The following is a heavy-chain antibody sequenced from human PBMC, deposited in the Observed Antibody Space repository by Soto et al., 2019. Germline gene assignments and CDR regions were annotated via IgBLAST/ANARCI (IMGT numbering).Heavy chain of an antibody. Sequence: ASVKVSCKASGYTFTGYYMHWVRQAPGQGLEWMGWINPNSGGTNYAQKFQGRVTMTRDTSISTAYMELSRLGSDDTAVYYCARSGLVVNWFDPWGQGTLVTVSP. J-gene: IGHJ5*02. D-gene: IGHD2-8*02. V-gene: IGHV1-2*02. CDR2: INPNSGGT. CDR1: GYTFTGYY. CDR3: ARSGLVVNWFDP.